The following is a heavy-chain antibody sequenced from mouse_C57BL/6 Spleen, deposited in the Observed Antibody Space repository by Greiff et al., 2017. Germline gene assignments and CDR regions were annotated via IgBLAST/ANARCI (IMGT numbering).Heavy chain of an antibody. CDR3: AREEVYDGYYLDY. V-gene: IGHV5-4*01. CDR2: ISDGGSYT. CDR1: GFTFSSYA. Sequence: EVKLQESGGGLVKPGGSLKLSCAASGFTFSSYAMSWVRQTPEKRLEWVATISDGGSYTYYPDNVKGRFTISRDNAKNNLYLQMSHLKSEDTAMYYCAREEVYDGYYLDYWGQGTTLTVSS. D-gene: IGHD2-3*01. J-gene: IGHJ2*01.